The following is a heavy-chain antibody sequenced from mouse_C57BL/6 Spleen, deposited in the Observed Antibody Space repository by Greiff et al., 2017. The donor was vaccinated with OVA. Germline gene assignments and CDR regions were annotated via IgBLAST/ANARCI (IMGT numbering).Heavy chain of an antibody. CDR1: GYAFTNYL. CDR3: ARYYGSSYWYVDV. J-gene: IGHJ1*03. Sequence: QVQLQQSGAELVRPGTSVKVSCKASGYAFTNYLIEWVKQRPGQGLEWIGVINPGSGGTNYNEKFKGKATLTADKSSSTAYMQLSSLTSEDSAVYFCARYYGSSYWYVDVWGTGTTVTVSS. V-gene: IGHV1-54*01. D-gene: IGHD1-1*01. CDR2: INPGSGGT.